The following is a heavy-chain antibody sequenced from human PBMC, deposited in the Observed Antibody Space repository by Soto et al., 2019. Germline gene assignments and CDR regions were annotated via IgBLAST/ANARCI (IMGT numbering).Heavy chain of an antibody. V-gene: IGHV4-31*03. Sequence: SETLSLTCTVSGGSISSGGYYWSWIRQHPGKGLEWIGYIYCSGSTYYNPSLKSRVTISVDTSKNQFSLKLSSVTAADTAVYYCARDSAYCGGDCSKTIWYFDLWGRGTLVTVSS. CDR3: ARDSAYCGGDCSKTIWYFDL. D-gene: IGHD2-21*02. CDR1: GGSISSGGYY. CDR2: IYCSGST. J-gene: IGHJ2*01.